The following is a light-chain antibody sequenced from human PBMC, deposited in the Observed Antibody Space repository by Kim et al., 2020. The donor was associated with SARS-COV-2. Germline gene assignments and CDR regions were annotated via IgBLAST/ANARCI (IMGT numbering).Light chain of an antibody. Sequence: EIVMTQSPASLSVSPGERATLSCRASRSVTDNLAWYQHKPGQAPRLLIYGASIRATGIPARFSGSGSGTDFTLTISSLQSEDFAVYFCQQYKNGPPFTLGQGTTLEI. CDR1: RSVTDN. J-gene: IGKJ2*01. V-gene: IGKV3-15*01. CDR2: GAS. CDR3: QQYKNGPPFT.